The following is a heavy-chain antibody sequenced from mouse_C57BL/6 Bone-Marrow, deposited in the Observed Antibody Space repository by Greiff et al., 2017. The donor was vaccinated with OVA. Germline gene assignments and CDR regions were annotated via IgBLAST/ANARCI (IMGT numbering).Heavy chain of an antibody. D-gene: IGHD1-1*02. CDR1: GYTFTDYE. V-gene: IGHV1-15*01. J-gene: IGHJ2*01. Sequence: VQLQQSGAELVRPGASVTLSCKASGYTFTDYEMHWVKQTPVHGLEWIGDIDPETGGTAYNRKFKGKAILTADKSSSTAYMERRSLASGDTAGYYCTRQGGDGRQTFDYWGQGTTLTVSS. CDR2: IDPETGGT. CDR3: TRQGGDGRQTFDY.